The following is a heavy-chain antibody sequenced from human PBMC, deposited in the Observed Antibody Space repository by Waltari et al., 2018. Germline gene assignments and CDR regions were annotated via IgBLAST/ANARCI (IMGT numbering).Heavy chain of an antibody. Sequence: QVQLQESGPRLVKPSETLSLTCTVSGGSIRSHYWSWIRQSPGQVLEWVCYVFHSGSTNYDTSLKSRVTMSVDTSKSQFSLKLTSMTPAYTAVYYCAGDILHSFYCYMDVWGKGTMVTVSS. V-gene: IGHV4-59*11. J-gene: IGHJ6*03. CDR3: AGDILHSFYCYMDV. CDR1: GGSIRSHY. CDR2: VFHSGST. D-gene: IGHD5-18*01.